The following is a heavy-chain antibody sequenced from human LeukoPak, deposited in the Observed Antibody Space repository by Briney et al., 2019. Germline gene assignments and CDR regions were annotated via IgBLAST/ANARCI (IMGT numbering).Heavy chain of an antibody. V-gene: IGHV3-7*01. CDR3: AREKALRFLEWPDYGMDV. D-gene: IGHD3-3*01. Sequence: GGSLRLSCAAPGFTFSSYWMSWVRQAPGKGLEWVANIKQDGSEKYYVDSVKGRFTISRDNAKSSLYLQMNSLRAEDTAVYYCAREKALRFLEWPDYGMDVWGQGTTVTVSS. J-gene: IGHJ6*02. CDR2: IKQDGSEK. CDR1: GFTFSSYW.